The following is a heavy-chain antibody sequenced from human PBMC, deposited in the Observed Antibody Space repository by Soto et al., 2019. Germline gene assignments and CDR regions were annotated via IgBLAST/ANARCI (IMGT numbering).Heavy chain of an antibody. CDR2: ISYDGSNS. Sequence: QVQLVESGGGVVQPGRSLRLSCAASGFSFSNYAMHWVRQAPGKGLEGVAVISYDGSNSYYIDSVKGRFTISRDNSKNTLNLQMNSLRPEDSAVYYCAKDLIGRDSSGYYYVFDYWGQGTLVTVSS. CDR1: GFSFSNYA. CDR3: AKDLIGRDSSGYYYVFDY. V-gene: IGHV3-30*18. D-gene: IGHD3-22*01. J-gene: IGHJ4*02.